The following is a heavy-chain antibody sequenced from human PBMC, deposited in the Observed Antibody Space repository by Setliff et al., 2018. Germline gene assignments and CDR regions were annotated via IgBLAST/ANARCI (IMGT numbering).Heavy chain of an antibody. V-gene: IGHV4-34*01. CDR2: INHSGST. J-gene: IGHJ6*03. D-gene: IGHD2-21*01. CDR3: ARGLEGEDYFYYMDV. Sequence: SETLSLTCGASGGSFSDYYWSWIRQTPGKGLEWIGEINHSGSTKCNPSLKSRVTLSVDTPKNQFSLKLTSVTAADTAVYYCARGLEGEDYFYYMDVWGKGNTVTVSS. CDR1: GGSFSDYY.